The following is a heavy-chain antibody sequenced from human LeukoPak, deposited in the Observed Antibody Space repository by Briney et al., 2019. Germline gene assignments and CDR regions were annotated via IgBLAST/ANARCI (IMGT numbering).Heavy chain of an antibody. J-gene: IGHJ4*02. Sequence: GGSLRLSCAASGFTFSNYAMSWVRQAPGKGLEWVSAISGSGGSTYYADSVKGRFTISRDNSKNTLYLQMNSLRAEDTAVYYCARDFRLGGYDYWGQGTLVTVSS. D-gene: IGHD1-26*01. CDR2: ISGSGGST. CDR1: GFTFSNYA. V-gene: IGHV3-23*01. CDR3: ARDFRLGGYDY.